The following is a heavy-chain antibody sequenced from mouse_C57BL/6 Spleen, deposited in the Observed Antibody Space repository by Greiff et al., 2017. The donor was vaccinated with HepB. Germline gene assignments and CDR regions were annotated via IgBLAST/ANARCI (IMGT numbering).Heavy chain of an antibody. V-gene: IGHV3-6*01. CDR1: GYSITSGYY. Sequence: EVKLQESGPGLVKPSQSLSLTCSVTGYSITSGYYWNWIRQFPGNKLEWMGYISYDGSNNYNPSLKNRISITRDTSKNQFFLKLNSVTTEDTATYYCARRWAWFAYWGQGTLVTVSA. CDR3: ARRWAWFAY. D-gene: IGHD4-1*01. CDR2: ISYDGSN. J-gene: IGHJ3*01.